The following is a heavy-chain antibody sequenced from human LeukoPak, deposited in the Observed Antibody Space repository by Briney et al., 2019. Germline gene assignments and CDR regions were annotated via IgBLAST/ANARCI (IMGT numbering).Heavy chain of an antibody. Sequence: SETLSLTCAVYGGSFSGYYWSWIRQPPGKGLEWIGETIHSGSTNYNPSLTSRVTLSVDTSKNQFSLQLSSVTAADTAVYYCARGILVTVYAAFDYWGQGSLVTVSS. J-gene: IGHJ4*02. CDR3: ARGILVTVYAAFDY. CDR1: GGSFSGYY. D-gene: IGHD2-8*01. CDR2: TIHSGST. V-gene: IGHV4-34*01.